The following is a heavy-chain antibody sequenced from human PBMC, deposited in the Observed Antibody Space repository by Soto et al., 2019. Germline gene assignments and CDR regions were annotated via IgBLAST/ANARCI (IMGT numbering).Heavy chain of an antibody. CDR2: LSWNSGSI. CDR1: GFTFDDYA. J-gene: IGHJ4*02. Sequence: ESGGGLVQPGRSLRLSCAASGFTFDDYAMHWVRQAPGKGLEWVSGLSWNSGSIGYADSVKGRFTISRDNAKNSLYLQMNSLRAEDTALYYCAKDMEWSGYGRFDYWGQGTLVTVSS. CDR3: AKDMEWSGYGRFDY. V-gene: IGHV3-9*01. D-gene: IGHD3-3*01.